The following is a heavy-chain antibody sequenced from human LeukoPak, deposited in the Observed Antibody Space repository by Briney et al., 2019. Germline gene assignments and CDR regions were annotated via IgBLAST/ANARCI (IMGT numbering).Heavy chain of an antibody. V-gene: IGHV4-39*07. CDR3: ARGLNPRPWQWLVHDY. Sequence: SETLSLTCTVSGGSISSSSYYWGWIRQPPGKGLEWIGSIYYSGSTYYNPSLKSRVTISVDTSKNQFSLKLSSVTAADTAVYYCARGLNPRPWQWLVHDYWGQGTLVTVSS. D-gene: IGHD6-19*01. J-gene: IGHJ4*02. CDR2: IYYSGST. CDR1: GGSISSSSYY.